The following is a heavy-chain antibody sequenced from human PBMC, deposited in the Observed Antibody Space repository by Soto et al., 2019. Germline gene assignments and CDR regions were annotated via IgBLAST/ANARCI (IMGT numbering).Heavy chain of an antibody. CDR1: GFTFSSYA. Sequence: GGSLRLSCAASGFTFSSYAMHWVRQAPGKGLEWVAVISYDGSNKNYADSVKGRFTISRDNSKNTQYLQMNSLRGEDTAVYYCARVVGAPNWFDPWGQGTLVTVSS. D-gene: IGHD1-26*01. J-gene: IGHJ5*02. V-gene: IGHV3-30-3*01. CDR2: ISYDGSNK. CDR3: ARVVGAPNWFDP.